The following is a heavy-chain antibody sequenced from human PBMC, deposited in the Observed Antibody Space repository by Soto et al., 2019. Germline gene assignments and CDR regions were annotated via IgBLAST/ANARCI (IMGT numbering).Heavy chain of an antibody. CDR1: GGTFSSYT. D-gene: IGHD4-17*01. CDR2: IIPILGIA. V-gene: IGHV1-69*02. Sequence: QVQLVQSGAEVKKPGSSVKVSCKASGGTFSSYTISWVRQAPGQGLEWMGRIIPILGIANYAQKFQGRVTITADKTTSTAYMELSSLRSEDTAVYYCARTTVTTEFDYWGQGTLVTVSS. CDR3: ARTTVTTEFDY. J-gene: IGHJ4*02.